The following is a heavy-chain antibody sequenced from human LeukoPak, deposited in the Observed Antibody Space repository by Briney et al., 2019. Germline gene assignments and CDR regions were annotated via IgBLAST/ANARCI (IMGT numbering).Heavy chain of an antibody. J-gene: IGHJ4*02. CDR1: GFTFSSYW. CDR2: INQDGGVK. CDR3: ARDRAYTTFDY. V-gene: IGHV3-7*01. D-gene: IGHD2-2*02. Sequence: GGSLRLSCAASGFTFSSYWTSWVRQAPGKGPEWVANINQDGGVKGYLDSVQGRFTISRDNAKNSLYLQMNSLRAEDTAIYFCARDRAYTTFDYWGQGTLVTVSS.